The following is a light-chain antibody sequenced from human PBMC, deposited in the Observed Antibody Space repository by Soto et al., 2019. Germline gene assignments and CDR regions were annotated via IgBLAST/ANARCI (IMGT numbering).Light chain of an antibody. CDR2: GAS. V-gene: IGKV3-15*01. CDR1: QSVSSTY. CDR3: QQYNSWLWT. J-gene: IGKJ1*01. Sequence: EIVLTQSPGTLSLSPGERATLSCRASQSVSSTYLAWYQQRPGQAPRLLIYGASTRATGIPARFSGSGSGTEFTLILSSLQSEDSAVYYCQQYNSWLWTFGQGTKVDIK.